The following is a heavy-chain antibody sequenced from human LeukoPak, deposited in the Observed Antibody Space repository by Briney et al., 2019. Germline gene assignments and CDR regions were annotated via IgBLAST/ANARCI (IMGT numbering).Heavy chain of an antibody. CDR2: ISGSSSYI. V-gene: IGHV3-21*04. Sequence: GGSLRLSCAASGFTFSCCTMNWVRQAPGKGLEWVSSISGSSSYISYADSVKGRLTISKDNAKNSLYLHMNSLRAGDTAVYYCAKLPSYYYESSGYYYFDYWGQGTLVTVSS. CDR1: GFTFSCCT. D-gene: IGHD3-22*01. CDR3: AKLPSYYYESSGYYYFDY. J-gene: IGHJ4*02.